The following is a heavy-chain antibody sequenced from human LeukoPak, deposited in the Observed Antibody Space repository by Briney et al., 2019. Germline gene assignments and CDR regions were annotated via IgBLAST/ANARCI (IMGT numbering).Heavy chain of an antibody. CDR3: AKPLGYCSSTSRHSTDY. J-gene: IGHJ4*02. CDR1: GFTFSSYA. Sequence: GGSLRLSCAASGFTFSSYAMSWVRQAPGKGLEWVSAISGSGGSTYYADSVKGRFTISRDNSKNTLYLQMNSLRAEDTAVYYCAKPLGYCSSTSRHSTDYWGQGTLVTVSS. V-gene: IGHV3-23*01. CDR2: ISGSGGST. D-gene: IGHD2-2*01.